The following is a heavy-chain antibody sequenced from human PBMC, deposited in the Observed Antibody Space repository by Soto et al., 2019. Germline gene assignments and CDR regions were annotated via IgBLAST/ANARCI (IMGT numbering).Heavy chain of an antibody. CDR3: AKKSLGSVTLPALYYFDY. CDR2: ISGGGDAT. D-gene: IGHD7-27*01. Sequence: EVQLLESGGGLVQPGGSLRLSCAASGFTFGNYAFSWVRQAPGKGLEWVSVISGGGDATNYPDSVKGRFTTSRDNSKNTVYLQMNSLRDEDTAVYYCAKKSLGSVTLPALYYFDYWGQGTLVTVSS. V-gene: IGHV3-23*01. CDR1: GFTFGNYA. J-gene: IGHJ4*02.